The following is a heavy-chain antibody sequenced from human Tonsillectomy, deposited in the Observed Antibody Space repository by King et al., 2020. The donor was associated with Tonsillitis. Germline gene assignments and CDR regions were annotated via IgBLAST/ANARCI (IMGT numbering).Heavy chain of an antibody. CDR3: ARVIWFGELFGMDV. V-gene: IGHV4-59*01. Sequence: HVQLQESGPGLVKPSETLSLTCTVSGGSISSYYWSWIRQPPGKGLESIGYIYYSGSTNSNPSLKSRVTISVDTSKNQFSLKLSSVTAADTAVYYCARVIWFGELFGMDVRGQGTTVTVSS. J-gene: IGHJ6*02. D-gene: IGHD3-10*01. CDR2: IYYSGST. CDR1: GGSISSYY.